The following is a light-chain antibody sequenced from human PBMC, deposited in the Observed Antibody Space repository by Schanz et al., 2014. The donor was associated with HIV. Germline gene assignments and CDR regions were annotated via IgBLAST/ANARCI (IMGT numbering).Light chain of an antibody. J-gene: IGLJ2*01. Sequence: QSALTQPASVSGSPGQSITISCTGTSSDVGSYNLVSWYQQHPGKAPKLMIYEVSKRPSGVSNRFSGSKSGNTASLTISGLQAEDEGDYYCSSYTSTNTLVVLGGGTKLTVL. CDR1: SSDVGSYNL. CDR2: EVS. V-gene: IGLV2-14*02. CDR3: SSYTSTNTLVV.